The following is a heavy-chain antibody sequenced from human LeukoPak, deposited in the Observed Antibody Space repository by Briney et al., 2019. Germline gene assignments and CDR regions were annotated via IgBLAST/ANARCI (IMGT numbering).Heavy chain of an antibody. CDR3: ARAADILTGYYVY. J-gene: IGHJ4*02. D-gene: IGHD3-9*01. Sequence: ASVKVSCKASGYTFTSYGISWVRQAPGQGLEWMGWISAYNGNTNYAQKLQGRVTMTTDTSTSTPYMELRSLRSDDTAVYYCARAADILTGYYVYWGQGTLVTVSS. CDR2: ISAYNGNT. CDR1: GYTFTSYG. V-gene: IGHV1-18*01.